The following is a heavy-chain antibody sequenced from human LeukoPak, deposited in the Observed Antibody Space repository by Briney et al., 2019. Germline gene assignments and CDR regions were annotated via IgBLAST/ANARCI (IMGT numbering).Heavy chain of an antibody. Sequence: ASVKVSCKSSGYSFNGYFIHWVRQAPGQGFEWMGWIDPNSGVTKYAQKFQGRVTMARDTSITTTYMDLSRLSSDDTAVYYCARRGYSGYDFDYWGQGTPVTVSS. CDR3: ARRGYSGYDFDY. V-gene: IGHV1-2*02. CDR1: GYSFNGYF. D-gene: IGHD5-12*01. CDR2: IDPNSGVT. J-gene: IGHJ4*02.